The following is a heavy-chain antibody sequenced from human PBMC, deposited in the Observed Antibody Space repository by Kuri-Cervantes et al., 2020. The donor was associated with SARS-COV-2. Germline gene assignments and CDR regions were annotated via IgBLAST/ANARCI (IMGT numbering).Heavy chain of an antibody. CDR3: ARARIAAAGYNWFDP. Sequence: SETLSLTCTVSGVSVTTFGSYWTWIRQPPGKGLEWVGYIYYNGSTYYNPSLRSRVIVPVDRSKNQFSLKLSSVTAADTAVYYCARARIAAAGYNWFDPWGQGTLVTVSS. CDR2: IYYNGST. D-gene: IGHD6-13*01. CDR1: GVSVTTFGSY. J-gene: IGHJ5*02. V-gene: IGHV4-31*02.